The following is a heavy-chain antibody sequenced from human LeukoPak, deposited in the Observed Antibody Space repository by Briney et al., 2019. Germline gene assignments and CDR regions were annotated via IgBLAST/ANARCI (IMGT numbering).Heavy chain of an antibody. V-gene: IGHV1-2*02. J-gene: IGHJ4*02. CDR3: ARDFTDYYDSSGSY. Sequence: GSVKVSCKASGYTFTGYYMHWVRQAPGQGLEWMGWINPNSGGTNYAQKFQGRVTMTRDTSISTAYMELSRLRSDDTAVYYCARDFTDYYDSSGSYWGQGTLVTVSS. CDR1: GYTFTGYY. CDR2: INPNSGGT. D-gene: IGHD3-22*01.